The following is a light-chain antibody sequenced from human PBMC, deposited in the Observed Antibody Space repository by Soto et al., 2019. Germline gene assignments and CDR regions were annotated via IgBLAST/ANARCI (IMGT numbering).Light chain of an antibody. J-gene: IGKJ5*01. CDR2: DIS. CDR3: QQYNNWPFS. CDR1: QDVTTN. V-gene: IGKV3-15*01. Sequence: MTQSPSTLSASVGDRVTLSCRAAQDVTTNFARYQLKRGQPPRLLIYDISTRATGVPARFSGSGSGTEFTLTISGLQSEDFALYFCQQYNNWPFSFGQGTRLEIK.